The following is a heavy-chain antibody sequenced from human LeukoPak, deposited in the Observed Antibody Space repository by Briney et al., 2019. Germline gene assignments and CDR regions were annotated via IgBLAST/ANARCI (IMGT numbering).Heavy chain of an antibody. Sequence: SETLSLTCTVSGGSISSSSYYWGWIRQPPGKGLEWIGYIYYSGSTNYNPSLRSRVTISVDTSKNQFALKLSSVTAADTAVYYCAREWFGELLRSDWGQGTLVTVSS. J-gene: IGHJ4*02. CDR1: GGSISSSSYY. CDR2: IYYSGST. CDR3: AREWFGELLRSD. V-gene: IGHV4-61*01. D-gene: IGHD3-10*01.